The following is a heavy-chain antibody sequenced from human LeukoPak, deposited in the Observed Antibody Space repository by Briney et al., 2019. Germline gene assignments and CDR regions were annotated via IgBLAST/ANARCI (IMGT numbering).Heavy chain of an antibody. J-gene: IGHJ4*02. CDR1: GFTFSSHE. V-gene: IGHV3-48*03. CDR2: ISSSGNTK. Sequence: GGSLRLSCTASGFTFSSHEMNWVRQAPGKGLEWVSYISSSGNTKYYADSVRGRFTISRDNSKNTLFLQINSLRAEDTAVYYCARGLWAITASETVGATTFDYWGQGTLVTVSS. D-gene: IGHD1-26*01. CDR3: ARGLWAITASETVGATTFDY.